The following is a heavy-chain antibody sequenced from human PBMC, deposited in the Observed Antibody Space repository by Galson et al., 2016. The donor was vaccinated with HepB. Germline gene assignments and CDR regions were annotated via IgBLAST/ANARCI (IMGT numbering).Heavy chain of an antibody. CDR1: GFAFSRYW. V-gene: IGHV3-74*01. CDR3: AKDLGGSEDR. J-gene: IGHJ4*02. CDR2: INEDGTVT. Sequence: SLRLSCAASGFAFSRYWMHWVRQAPGKGLSWVSRINEDGTVTDYAASVNGRFTIYRDNAKNTLYLQMNSLRAEDTAVYYCAKDLGGSEDRWGRGTLVTVSS. D-gene: IGHD5-12*01.